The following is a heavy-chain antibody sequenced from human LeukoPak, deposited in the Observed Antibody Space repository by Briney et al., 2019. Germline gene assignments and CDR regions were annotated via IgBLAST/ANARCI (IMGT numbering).Heavy chain of an antibody. J-gene: IGHJ6*04. V-gene: IGHV4-34*01. CDR3: ARGRKRMDV. CDR2: INHSGST. Sequence: SETLSLTCAVYGGSFSGYYWSWIRQPPGKGLEWIGEINHSGSTNYNPSLKSRVTISVDTSKNQFSLKLSPVTAADTAVYYCARGRKRMDVWGKGTTVTVSS. CDR1: GGSFSGYY.